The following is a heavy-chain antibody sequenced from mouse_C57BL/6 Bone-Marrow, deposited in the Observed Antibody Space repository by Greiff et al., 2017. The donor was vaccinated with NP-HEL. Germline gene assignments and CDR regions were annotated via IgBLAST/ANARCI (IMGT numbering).Heavy chain of an antibody. V-gene: IGHV1-82*01. CDR3: AITYYSIAWFAY. J-gene: IGHJ3*01. CDR1: GYAFSSSW. CDR2: IYPGDGDT. Sequence: QVQLQQSGPELVKPGASVKISCKASGYAFSSSWMNWVKQRPGKGLEWIGRIYPGDGDTNYNGKFKGKATLTADKSSSTAYMQLSSLTSEDSAVYFCAITYYSIAWFAYWGQGTLVTVS. D-gene: IGHD2-5*01.